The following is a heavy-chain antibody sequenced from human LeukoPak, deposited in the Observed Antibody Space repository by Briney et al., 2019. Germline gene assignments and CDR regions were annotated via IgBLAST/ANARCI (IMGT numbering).Heavy chain of an antibody. CDR3: ARREMATIGDFDY. Sequence: HGESLKISCKGSGYSFTSYWIGWVRQMPGKGLEWMGIIYPGDSDTRYSPSFQAQVTISADKSISTAYLQWSSLKASDTAMYYCARREMATIGDFDYWGQGTLVTVSS. D-gene: IGHD5-24*01. V-gene: IGHV5-51*01. CDR1: GYSFTSYW. CDR2: IYPGDSDT. J-gene: IGHJ4*02.